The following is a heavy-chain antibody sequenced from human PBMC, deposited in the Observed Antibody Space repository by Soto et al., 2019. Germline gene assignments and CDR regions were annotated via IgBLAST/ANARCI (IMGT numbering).Heavy chain of an antibody. D-gene: IGHD4-17*01. J-gene: IGHJ6*01. Sequence: QVQLVQSGAEVKKPGASVKVSCKASDNTFSTYVISWVRQAPGQGLEWMGWISANNGDTNYAQKFQGRVTMTTDTPTDTAYMEVRSLTSDAPAVYYCARRGHSGDYTGKMDVWGKGPRSPSPQ. CDR3: ARRGHSGDYTGKMDV. V-gene: IGHV1-18*01. CDR1: DNTFSTYV. CDR2: ISANNGDT.